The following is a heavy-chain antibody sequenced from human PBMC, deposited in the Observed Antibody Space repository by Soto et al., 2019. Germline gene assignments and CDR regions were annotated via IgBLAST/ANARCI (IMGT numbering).Heavy chain of an antibody. CDR2: VNPSGGRT. J-gene: IGHJ4*02. D-gene: IGHD4-17*01. Sequence: QVQLVQSGAEVKKPGASVQLSCKASGYTFTSQYIHWMRQAPGQGLEWLGLVNPSGGRTSYTQNFQGRVTMTSDTSTNTVYMELSGLRSEDTAIYYCARGREDGDYVFEHWGWGALVTVSS. CDR1: GYTFTSQY. CDR3: ARGREDGDYVFEH. V-gene: IGHV1-46*01.